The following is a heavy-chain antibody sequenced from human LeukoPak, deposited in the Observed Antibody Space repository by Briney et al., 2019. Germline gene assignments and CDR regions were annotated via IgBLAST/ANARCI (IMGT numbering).Heavy chain of an antibody. Sequence: TLSLTCTVSGGSISSGSYYWRWIRQPAGKGLEWIGRIYTSGSTNYNPSLKSRVTISLDTSKNQFSLKLSSVTAADTAVYYCAKGAGPPWFDPWGQGTLVTVSS. CDR1: GGSISSGSYY. CDR2: IYTSGST. D-gene: IGHD6-19*01. CDR3: AKGAGPPWFDP. V-gene: IGHV4-61*02. J-gene: IGHJ5*02.